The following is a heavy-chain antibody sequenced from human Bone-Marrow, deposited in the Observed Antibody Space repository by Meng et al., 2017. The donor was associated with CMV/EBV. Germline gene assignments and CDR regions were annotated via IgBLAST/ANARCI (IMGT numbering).Heavy chain of an antibody. Sequence: GGSLRLSCAASGFTFSSYAMSWVRQAPGKGLEWVSSISSGSPIYCADSVKGRFTISRDNSKNTLYLQMNSLRAEDTAVYYCARDEDIVVVPAAPFVWGQGTTVTVSS. CDR3: ARDEDIVVVPAAPFV. D-gene: IGHD2-2*01. CDR1: GFTFSSYA. CDR2: ISSGSPI. J-gene: IGHJ6*02. V-gene: IGHV3-69-1*01.